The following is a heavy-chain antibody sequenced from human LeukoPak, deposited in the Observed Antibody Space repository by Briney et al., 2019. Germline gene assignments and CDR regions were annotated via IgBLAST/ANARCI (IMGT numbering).Heavy chain of an antibody. CDR3: AKELLAIVGATSGSSD. J-gene: IGHJ4*02. Sequence: QAGGSLRLSCAASGFTFNDYGMHWVRQAPGKGLEWVAVIRHDGTNTYYADSMKGRFTISRDNSKNTLYLQMNSLRAEDTAVYYCAKELLAIVGATSGSSDWGQGTLVTVSS. D-gene: IGHD1-26*01. CDR1: GFTFNDYG. CDR2: IRHDGTNT. V-gene: IGHV3-30*02.